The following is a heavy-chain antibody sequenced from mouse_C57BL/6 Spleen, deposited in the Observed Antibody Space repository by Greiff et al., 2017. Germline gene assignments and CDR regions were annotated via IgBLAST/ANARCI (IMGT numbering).Heavy chain of an antibody. CDR3: ARWALYDYDRNYFDY. CDR2: IDPNSGGT. CDR1: GYTFTSYW. Sequence: VQLQQPGAELVKPGASVKLSCKASGYTFTSYWMHWVKQRPGRGLEWIGRIDPNSGGTKYNEKFKSKATLTVDKPSSTAYMQLSSLTSEDSAVXYCARWALYDYDRNYFDYWGQGTTLTVSS. D-gene: IGHD2-4*01. V-gene: IGHV1-72*01. J-gene: IGHJ2*01.